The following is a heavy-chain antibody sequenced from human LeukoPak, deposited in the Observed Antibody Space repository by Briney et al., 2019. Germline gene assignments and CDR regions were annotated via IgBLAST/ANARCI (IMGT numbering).Heavy chain of an antibody. J-gene: IGHJ4*02. V-gene: IGHV1-18*01. CDR2: INTRSGDA. CDR3: ARDTDFSIDY. CDR1: GYTFTNYG. Sequence: ASVKVSCKASGYTFTNYGIAWVRQAPGQGLEWMGWINTRSGDAQLAHSLQARVTMTTDTSTSTASMELGSLGSDDTAVYYCARDTDFSIDYWGQGCLVTVSS. D-gene: IGHD2/OR15-2a*01.